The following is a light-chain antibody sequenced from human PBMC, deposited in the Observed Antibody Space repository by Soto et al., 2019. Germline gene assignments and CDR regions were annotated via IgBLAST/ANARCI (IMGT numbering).Light chain of an antibody. CDR1: QSISHF. V-gene: IGKV1-5*01. CDR3: QQYTSYSRA. Sequence: DFQMTQSPSTLSASVGDRVTITCRASQSISHFLAWYQQKPGKVPKLLIYDASNLGSGVPSRFSGSGSGTDFTLTISGLQPDDFTTYYCQQYTSYSRAFGQGTKVDLK. CDR2: DAS. J-gene: IGKJ1*01.